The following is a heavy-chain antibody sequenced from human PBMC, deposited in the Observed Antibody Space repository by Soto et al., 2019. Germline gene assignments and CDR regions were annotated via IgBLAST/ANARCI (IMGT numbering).Heavy chain of an antibody. CDR2: IWYDGSNK. V-gene: IGHV3-33*01. CDR1: GFTFSSYG. CDR3: AREYCGGDCYYYYYGMDV. D-gene: IGHD2-21*02. Sequence: PGGTLRLFCAASGFTFSSYGMHWVRQAPGKGLEWVAVIWYDGSNKYYADSVRGRFTISRDNSKNTLYLQMNSLRAEDTAVYYCAREYCGGDCYYYYYGMDVWGQGTTVTVSS. J-gene: IGHJ6*02.